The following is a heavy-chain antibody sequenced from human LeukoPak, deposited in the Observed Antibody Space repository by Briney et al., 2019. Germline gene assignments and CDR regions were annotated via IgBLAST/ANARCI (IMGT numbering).Heavy chain of an antibody. CDR2: IIPIFGTA. D-gene: IGHD1-1*01. Sequence: ASVKVSCKASGGTFSSYAISWLRQAPGQGLEWMGGIIPIFGTANYAQKFQGRVAITTDESTSTAYMELSSLRSEDTAVYYCARGYKSGGYDYWGQGTLVTVSS. CDR1: GGTFSSYA. V-gene: IGHV1-69*05. J-gene: IGHJ4*02. CDR3: ARGYKSGGYDY.